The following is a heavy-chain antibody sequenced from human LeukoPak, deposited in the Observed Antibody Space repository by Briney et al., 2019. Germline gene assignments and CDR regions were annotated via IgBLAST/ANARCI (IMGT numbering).Heavy chain of an antibody. CDR3: ARDRGKQQLVLDAFDI. D-gene: IGHD6-13*01. J-gene: IGHJ3*02. Sequence: GGSLRLSCAASGFTFSSYSMNWVRQAPGKGLEWVSSISSSSSYIYYADSVKGRFTISRDNAKNSLYLQMNSLRAEDTAVYYCARDRGKQQLVLDAFDIWGQGTMVTVSS. CDR2: ISSSSSYI. CDR1: GFTFSSYS. V-gene: IGHV3-21*01.